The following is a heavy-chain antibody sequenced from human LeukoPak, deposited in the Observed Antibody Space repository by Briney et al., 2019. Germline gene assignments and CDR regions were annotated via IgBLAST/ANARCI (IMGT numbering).Heavy chain of an antibody. CDR3: ARSYDSSGYSFDY. Sequence: SETLSLTCAVSGGSISSYYWSWIRQPPGRGLEWIGYIYYSGSTNYNPSLKSRVTISVDTSKNQFSLKLSSVTAADTAVYYCARSYDSSGYSFDYWGQGTLVTVSS. CDR1: GGSISSYY. CDR2: IYYSGST. J-gene: IGHJ4*02. D-gene: IGHD3-22*01. V-gene: IGHV4-59*08.